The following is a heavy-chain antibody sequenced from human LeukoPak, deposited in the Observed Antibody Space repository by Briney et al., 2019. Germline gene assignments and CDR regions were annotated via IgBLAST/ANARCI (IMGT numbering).Heavy chain of an antibody. CDR2: ISSNGGST. Sequence: GGSLRLSCAASGFTFSSYAMHWVRQAPGKGLEYVSAISSNGGSTYYANSVKGRFTISRDNSKNTLYLQMGSLRAEDMAVYYCVREEVGAFDIWGQGTMVTVSS. J-gene: IGHJ3*02. V-gene: IGHV3-64*01. CDR1: GFTFSSYA. D-gene: IGHD1-26*01. CDR3: VREEVGAFDI.